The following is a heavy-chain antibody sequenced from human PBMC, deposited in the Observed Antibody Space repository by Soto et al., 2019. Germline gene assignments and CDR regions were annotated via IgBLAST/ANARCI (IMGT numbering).Heavy chain of an antibody. Sequence: QVQLQESGPGLVKPSQTLSLTCTVSGGSISSGGYYWSWIRQHPGKGLEWIGYIDYSGRTYYNPSLKSRVTIAVDTSNNQFSLKLSSVTAADTAVYYCARELGSREWGPNWFDPWGQGTLVTVSS. CDR1: GGSISSGGYY. D-gene: IGHD3-10*01. CDR3: ARELGSREWGPNWFDP. J-gene: IGHJ5*02. CDR2: IDYSGRT. V-gene: IGHV4-31*03.